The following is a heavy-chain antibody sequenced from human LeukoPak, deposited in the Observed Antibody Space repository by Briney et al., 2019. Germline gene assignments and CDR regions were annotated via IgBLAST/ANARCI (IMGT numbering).Heavy chain of an antibody. CDR2: INEGGNSK. Sequence: TGGSLRLSCAASGFTFSAYWMTWVRQAPGKGLEWVANINEGGNSKYYVDSVKGRFTISRDNAKNSLYLQMNSLRAEDTAVYYCARDYGDYVSYFDYWGQGTLVTVSS. D-gene: IGHD4-17*01. CDR3: ARDYGDYVSYFDY. J-gene: IGHJ4*02. CDR1: GFTFSAYW. V-gene: IGHV3-7*01.